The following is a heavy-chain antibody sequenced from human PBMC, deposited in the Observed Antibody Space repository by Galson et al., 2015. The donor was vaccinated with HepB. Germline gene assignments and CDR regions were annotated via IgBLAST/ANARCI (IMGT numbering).Heavy chain of an antibody. V-gene: IGHV3-33*01. D-gene: IGHD6-13*01. CDR3: AREKTAAAIFDY. CDR1: GFTFSNYG. J-gene: IGHJ4*02. CDR2: IWYDGSQK. Sequence: SLRLSCAASGFTFSNYGMHWVRQAPGKGLEWVAVIWYDGSQKYYGDSVKGRLAISRDNSKDTVYLRMSSLRAEDTAVYYCAREKTAAAIFDYWGQGTLVTVSS.